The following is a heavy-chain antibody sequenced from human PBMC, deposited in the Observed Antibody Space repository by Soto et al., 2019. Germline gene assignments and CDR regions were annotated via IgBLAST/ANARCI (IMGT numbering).Heavy chain of an antibody. J-gene: IGHJ6*02. Sequence: PGESLKISCKGSGYSFTSYWIGWVRQMPGKGLEWMGIIYPGDSDTRYSPSFQGQVTISADKSISTAYLQWSSLKASDTAMYYCARHSAPLYYDFWSGFGSAPKDYYYYYGMDVWGQGTTVTVSS. CDR2: IYPGDSDT. D-gene: IGHD3-3*01. V-gene: IGHV5-51*01. CDR3: ARHSAPLYYDFWSGFGSAPKDYYYYYGMDV. CDR1: GYSFTSYW.